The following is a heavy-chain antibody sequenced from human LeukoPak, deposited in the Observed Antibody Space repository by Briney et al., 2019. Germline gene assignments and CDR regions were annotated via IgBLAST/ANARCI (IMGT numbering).Heavy chain of an antibody. CDR3: GKGMGGKYCTNGLCYYSWFDP. CDR1: GYSISRGYY. D-gene: IGHD2-8*01. V-gene: IGHV4-38-2*02. CDR2: IYHSGRT. Sequence: PSETLSLTCTVSGYSISRGYYWGWIRQPPGKGLEWIGSIYHSGRTYANPSLRSRVTISVDSSKNQFSLKLSSVTAADTAVYYCGKGMGGKYCTNGLCYYSWFDPWGQGTLVTVSS. J-gene: IGHJ5*02.